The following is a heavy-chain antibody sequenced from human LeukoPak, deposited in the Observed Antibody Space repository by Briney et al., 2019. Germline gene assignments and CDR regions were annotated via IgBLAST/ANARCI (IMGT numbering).Heavy chain of an antibody. Sequence: GGSLRLSCAASGFTFSSYEMNWVRQAPGKGLEWVSYISSSGSTIYYADSVKGRFTISRDNAKNSLYLQMNSLRAEDTAVYYCARDLSSSDYYYYMDVWGKGTTVTISS. V-gene: IGHV3-48*03. CDR1: GFTFSSYE. J-gene: IGHJ6*03. CDR2: ISSSGSTI. D-gene: IGHD6-6*01. CDR3: ARDLSSSDYYYYMDV.